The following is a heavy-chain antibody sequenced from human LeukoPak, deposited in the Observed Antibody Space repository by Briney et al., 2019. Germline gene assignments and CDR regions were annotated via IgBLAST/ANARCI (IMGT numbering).Heavy chain of an antibody. CDR2: INTDTGNP. D-gene: IGHD1-20*01. Sequence: ASVTVSCKASGYTFTDYPMNWVRQAPGQGLEWMRWINTDTGNPTYAQGFTGHYVFSLDTSVSTAYLQIISLKAEDTAVYYCARAGLTGSKVAFDVWGQGTMVTVSS. V-gene: IGHV7-4-1*02. J-gene: IGHJ3*01. CDR3: ARAGLTGSKVAFDV. CDR1: GYTFTDYP.